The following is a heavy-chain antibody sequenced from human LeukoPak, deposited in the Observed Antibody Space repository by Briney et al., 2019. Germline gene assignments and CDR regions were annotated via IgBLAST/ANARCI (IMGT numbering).Heavy chain of an antibody. J-gene: IGHJ6*03. CDR3: ARGADSSWYLGYYYYMDV. D-gene: IGHD6-13*01. CDR1: GYTFTSYA. V-gene: IGHV1-3*03. CDR2: INAGNGNT. Sequence: ASVKVSCKASGYTFTSYAMHWVRQAPGQRLEWMGWINAGNGNTKYSQEFQGRVTITRNTSISTAYMELSSLRSEDTAVYYCARGADSSWYLGYYYYMDVWGKGTTVTVSS.